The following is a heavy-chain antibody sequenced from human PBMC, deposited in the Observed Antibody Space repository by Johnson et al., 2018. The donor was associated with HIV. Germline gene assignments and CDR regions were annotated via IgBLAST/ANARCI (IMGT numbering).Heavy chain of an antibody. J-gene: IGHJ1*01. CDR2: IYSGGST. D-gene: IGHD1-26*01. CDR3: ATKGSKWELGDNVRGLLGLRWAM. CDR1: GFTVSSNY. Sequence: VQLVESGGGLIQPGGSLRLSCAASGFTVSSNYMSWVRQAPGKGLEWVSVIYSGGSTYYADSVKGRFTISRDNSKNTLYLQMNSLTAEDTAVYYCATKGSKWELGDNVRGLLGLRWAMWG. V-gene: IGHV3-53*01.